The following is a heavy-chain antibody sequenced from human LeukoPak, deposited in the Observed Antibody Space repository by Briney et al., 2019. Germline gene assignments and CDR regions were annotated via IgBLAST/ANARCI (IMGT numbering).Heavy chain of an antibody. CDR1: GFTVSSNS. J-gene: IGHJ4*02. CDR3: AKSSHSSGWYVPLDY. CDR2: IYSDNT. V-gene: IGHV3-66*03. Sequence: GGSLRLSCTVSGFTVSSNSMSWVRQAPGKGLEWVSFIYSDNTHYSDSVKGRFTISRDNSKNTLYLQMNSLRAEDTAVYYCAKSSHSSGWYVPLDYWGQGTLVTVSS. D-gene: IGHD6-19*01.